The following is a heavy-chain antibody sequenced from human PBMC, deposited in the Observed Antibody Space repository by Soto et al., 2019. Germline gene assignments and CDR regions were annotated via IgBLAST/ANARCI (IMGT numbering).Heavy chain of an antibody. J-gene: IGHJ6*02. CDR2: INPSGGST. V-gene: IGHV1-46*01. CDR1: GYTFTSYY. D-gene: IGHD4-4*01. Sequence: GASVKVSCKASGYTFTSYYMHWVRQAPGQGLEWMGIINPSGGSTSYAQKFQGRVTMTRDTSTSTVYMELSSLRSEDTAVYYCARDGGNYVALSNLYYYYGMDVWGQGTTVTVSS. CDR3: ARDGGNYVALSNLYYYYGMDV.